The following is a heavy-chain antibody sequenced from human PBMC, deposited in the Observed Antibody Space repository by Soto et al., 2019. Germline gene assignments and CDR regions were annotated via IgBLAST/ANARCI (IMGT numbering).Heavy chain of an antibody. J-gene: IGHJ6*02. D-gene: IGHD2-15*01. Sequence: GGSLRLSCAASGFTFSSYSMNWVRRAPGKGLEWVSSLSSSSSYIYYADSVKGRFTVSRDNAKNSLYLQMNSLRAEDTAVYYCSRKHSSGGSSYRYYYYYVMDVWGQGTTVTVSS. V-gene: IGHV3-21*01. CDR2: LSSSSSYI. CDR1: GFTFSSYS. CDR3: SRKHSSGGSSYRYYYYYVMDV.